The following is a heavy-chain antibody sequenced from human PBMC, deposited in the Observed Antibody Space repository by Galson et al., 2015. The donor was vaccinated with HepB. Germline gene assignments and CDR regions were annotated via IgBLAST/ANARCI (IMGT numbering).Heavy chain of an antibody. Sequence: SLRLSCAASGFTFSSYSMNWVRQAPGKGLEWVSSISSSNSYIYYADSVKGRFTISRDNAKNSLYLQMNSLRAEDTAVYYCAREGYDFWSGYYRSHYYYYMDVWGKGTTVTVSS. V-gene: IGHV3-21*01. D-gene: IGHD3-3*01. CDR3: AREGYDFWSGYYRSHYYYYMDV. CDR1: GFTFSSYS. J-gene: IGHJ6*03. CDR2: ISSSNSYI.